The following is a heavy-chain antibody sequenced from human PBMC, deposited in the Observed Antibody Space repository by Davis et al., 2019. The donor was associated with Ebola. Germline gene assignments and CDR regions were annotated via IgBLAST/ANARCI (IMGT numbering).Heavy chain of an antibody. Sequence: SETLSLTCTVSGGSVSSGSYYWSWIRQPPGKGLEWIGYIYYSGSTNYNPSLKSRVTISVDTSKNQFSLKLSSVTAADTAVYYCASGYYGSGSYLYYYGMDVWGQGTTVTVSS. D-gene: IGHD3-10*01. CDR2: IYYSGST. J-gene: IGHJ6*02. V-gene: IGHV4-61*01. CDR1: GGSVSSGSYY. CDR3: ASGYYGSGSYLYYYGMDV.